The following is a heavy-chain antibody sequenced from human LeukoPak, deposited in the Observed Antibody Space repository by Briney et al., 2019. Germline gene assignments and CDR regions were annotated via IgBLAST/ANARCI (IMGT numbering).Heavy chain of an antibody. V-gene: IGHV4-59*12. D-gene: IGHD6-19*01. CDR2: IYYSGTT. CDR3: ARGTGYSSGWYGY. J-gene: IGHJ4*02. Sequence: SETLSLTCTVSGDSISNYYWSWIRQPPGKGLEWIGYIYYSGTTNYNPSLKSRVTISVDTSKNQFSLKLSSVTAADTAVYYCARGTGYSSGWYGYWGQGTLVTVSS. CDR1: GDSISNYY.